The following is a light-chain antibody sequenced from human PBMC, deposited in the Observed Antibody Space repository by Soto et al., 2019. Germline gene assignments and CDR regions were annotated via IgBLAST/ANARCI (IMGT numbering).Light chain of an antibody. Sequence: EMVMTQSPATLSVSPGERVTLSCRASQSVRSYLAWYQQKPGQPPRLLRYVSSTRAAGIPARFSGSGAGTEFTLTISSLQSEYFAVYYCQQYKDWPPRFGQGTKVEIK. CDR2: VSS. CDR3: QQYKDWPPR. J-gene: IGKJ1*01. V-gene: IGKV3-15*01. CDR1: QSVRSY.